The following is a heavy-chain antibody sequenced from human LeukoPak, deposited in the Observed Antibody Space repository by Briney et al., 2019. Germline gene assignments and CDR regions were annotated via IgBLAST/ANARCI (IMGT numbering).Heavy chain of an antibody. V-gene: IGHV1-2*02. CDR2: INPNSGGT. D-gene: IGHD3-22*01. J-gene: IGHJ4*02. CDR3: ARASYYYDSSGYYYFDY. Sequence: GASVKVSCKASGYTFTGYYMHWVRQAPGQGLEWMGWINPNSGGTNYAQKFQGRVTMTRDTSISTAYMELSRLRSDDTAVYHCARASYYYDSSGYYYFDYWGQGTLVTVSS. CDR1: GYTFTGYY.